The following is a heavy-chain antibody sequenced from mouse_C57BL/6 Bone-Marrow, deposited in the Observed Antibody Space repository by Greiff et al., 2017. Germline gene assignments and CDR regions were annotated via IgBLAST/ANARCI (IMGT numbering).Heavy chain of an antibody. CDR2: IDPSDSYT. Sequence: QVQLQQPGAELVMPGASVKLSCKASGYTFTSYWMHWVKQRPGQGLEWIGEIDPSDSYTNYNQKFKGKSALTVDKSSSTAYMQLSSLTSGDSAVYYCAREGAITTVVDWYFDVWGTGTTVTVSS. J-gene: IGHJ1*03. CDR1: GYTFTSYW. D-gene: IGHD1-1*01. CDR3: AREGAITTVVDWYFDV. V-gene: IGHV1-69*01.